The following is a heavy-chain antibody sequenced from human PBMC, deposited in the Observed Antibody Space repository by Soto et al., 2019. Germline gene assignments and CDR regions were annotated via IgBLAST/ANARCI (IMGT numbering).Heavy chain of an antibody. D-gene: IGHD3-22*01. CDR1: VDSFSSSA. Sequence: QVQLVQSGAEVKKPGSSVKVSCKASVDSFSSSAITWVRQAPGQGLEWMGGIIPLFAAPHYAHRFQDRVTITADESTSTAYMELSSLRSEDTAVYYCARLSTIGYYPPFDDWGQGTLVTVSS. CDR2: IIPLFAAP. J-gene: IGHJ4*02. CDR3: ARLSTIGYYPPFDD. V-gene: IGHV1-69*01.